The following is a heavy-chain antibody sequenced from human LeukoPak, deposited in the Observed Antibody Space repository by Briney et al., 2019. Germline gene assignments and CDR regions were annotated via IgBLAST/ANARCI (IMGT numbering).Heavy chain of an antibody. CDR2: ISGSGGST. V-gene: IGHV3-23*01. J-gene: IGHJ4*02. CDR1: GFTFSSHA. CDR3: AKVSPDIVATLNYFDY. D-gene: IGHD5-12*01. Sequence: GGSLRLSCAASGFTFSSHAMSWVRQAPGKGLEWVSAISGSGGSTYYADSVKGRFTISRDNSKNTLYLQMDSLRAEDTAVYYCAKVSPDIVATLNYFDYWGQGTLVTVSS.